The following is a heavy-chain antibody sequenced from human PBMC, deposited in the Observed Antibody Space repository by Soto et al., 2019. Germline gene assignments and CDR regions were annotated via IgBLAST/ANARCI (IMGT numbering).Heavy chain of an antibody. Sequence: ETLSLTCSVSGGSVSSGGYYWSWIPQPPGKGLEWIGYVYNSGSTSYNPSLKSRVTFSVDMSKNQFSLKLSSVTAADTAVYYCARLGHYYYGMDVWGQGTTVTVS. CDR3: ARLGHYYYGMDV. J-gene: IGHJ6*02. V-gene: IGHV4-61*08. CDR1: GGSVSSGGYY. CDR2: VYNSGST.